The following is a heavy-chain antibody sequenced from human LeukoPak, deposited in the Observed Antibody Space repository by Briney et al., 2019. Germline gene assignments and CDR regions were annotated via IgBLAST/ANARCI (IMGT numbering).Heavy chain of an antibody. CDR3: ARGSWSSSWYLGPNWFDP. D-gene: IGHD6-13*01. Sequence: ASVKVSCKASGGTFSSYPISWVRQAPGQGLEWMGGIIPIFGTANYAQKFQGRVTITADESTSTAYMELSSLRSEDTAVYYCARGSWSSSWYLGPNWFDPWGQGTLVTVSS. J-gene: IGHJ5*02. CDR2: IIPIFGTA. CDR1: GGTFSSYP. V-gene: IGHV1-69*13.